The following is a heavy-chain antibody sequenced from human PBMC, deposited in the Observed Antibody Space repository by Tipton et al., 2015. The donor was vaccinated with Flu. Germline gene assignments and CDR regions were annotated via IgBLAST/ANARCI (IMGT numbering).Heavy chain of an antibody. V-gene: IGHV4-34*01. CDR3: ARVSPRRITAVVVNMLAGGYLDY. CDR1: GGSFSGYY. Sequence: TLSLTCAVNGGSFSGYYWTWIRQPPGKGLEWIGEINHGGSTNSNKSLTSRVTMSVDTSMNQFSLKLSSVTAADTAVYYCARVSPRRITAVVVNMLAGGYLDYLGQGTLGTGSS. J-gene: IGHJ4*02. CDR2: INHGGST. D-gene: IGHD2-2*01.